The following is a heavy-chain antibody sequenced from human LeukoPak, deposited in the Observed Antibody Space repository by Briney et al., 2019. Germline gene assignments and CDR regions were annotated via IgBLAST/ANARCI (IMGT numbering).Heavy chain of an antibody. CDR2: INPNSGGT. V-gene: IGHV1-2*02. Sequence: ASVKVSCKASGYTFTGYYMHWVRQAPGQGLEWMGWINPNSGGTNYAQKFQGRVTMTRDTSISTAYMELSRLRSDDTAVYYCARAYSSSWQAGWFDPWGQGTLVTVSS. CDR1: GYTFTGYY. J-gene: IGHJ5*02. CDR3: ARAYSSSWQAGWFDP. D-gene: IGHD6-13*01.